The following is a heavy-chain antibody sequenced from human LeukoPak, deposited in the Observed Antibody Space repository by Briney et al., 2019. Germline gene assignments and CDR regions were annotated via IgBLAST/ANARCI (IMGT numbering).Heavy chain of an antibody. D-gene: IGHD2-8*02. CDR1: GFTFSSYG. Sequence: PGGSLRLSCAASGFTFSSYGMHWVRQAPGKGLEWVAVISYDGSNKYYADSVKGRFTISRDNSKNTLYLQMNSLRAEDTAVYYCARDAPSGAHDYWGQGTLVTVSS. CDR3: ARDAPSGAHDY. V-gene: IGHV3-30*19. CDR2: ISYDGSNK. J-gene: IGHJ4*02.